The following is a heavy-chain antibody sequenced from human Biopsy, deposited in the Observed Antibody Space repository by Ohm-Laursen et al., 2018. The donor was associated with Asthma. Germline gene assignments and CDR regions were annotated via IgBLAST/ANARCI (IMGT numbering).Heavy chain of an antibody. D-gene: IGHD3-22*01. V-gene: IGHV3-21*01. Sequence: LRLSCAASGFDVSDYTMNWVRQGPGQGLEWVSSISSLSRYKNYSDSLRGRLTISRDNAKNTLYLQMNSLRAEDTAVYYCAKARIHHFYESSGYYQHDWGQGTLVTVSS. J-gene: IGHJ4*02. CDR3: AKARIHHFYESSGYYQHD. CDR1: GFDVSDYT. CDR2: ISSLSRYK.